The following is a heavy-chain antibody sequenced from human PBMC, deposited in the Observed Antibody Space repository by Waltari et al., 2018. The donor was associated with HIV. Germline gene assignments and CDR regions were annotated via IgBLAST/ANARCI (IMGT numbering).Heavy chain of an antibody. CDR1: GYTFTSYD. Sequence: QVQLVQSGAEVKKPGASVKVSCKAFGYTFTSYDINWVRQATGQGLEWMGWVNPTIGKPGYAKEFQGRVTMTRKTSITTAYMELSGLRSEDTAVYYCARRASSWYENRENYFYGMDVWGQGTTVTVSS. CDR3: ARRASSWYENRENYFYGMDV. D-gene: IGHD6-13*01. J-gene: IGHJ6*02. CDR2: VNPTIGKP. V-gene: IGHV1-8*01.